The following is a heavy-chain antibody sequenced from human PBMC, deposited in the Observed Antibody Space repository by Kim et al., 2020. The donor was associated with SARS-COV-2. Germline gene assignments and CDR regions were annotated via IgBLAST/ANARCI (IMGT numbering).Heavy chain of an antibody. CDR2: IIPIFGTA. CDR3: ARDVGYGDYGESNYYGMDV. D-gene: IGHD4-17*01. V-gene: IGHV1-69*13. Sequence: SVKVSCKASGGTFSSYAISWVRQAPGQGLEWMGGIIPIFGTANYAQKFQGRVTITADESTSTAYMELSSLRSEDTAVYYCARDVGYGDYGESNYYGMDVWGQGTTVTVSS. J-gene: IGHJ6*02. CDR1: GGTFSSYA.